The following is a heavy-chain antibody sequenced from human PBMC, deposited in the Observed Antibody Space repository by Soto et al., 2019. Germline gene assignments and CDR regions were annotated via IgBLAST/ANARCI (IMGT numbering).Heavy chain of an antibody. Sequence: PSETQSLTCIVSGASISSYDLSWVRQPPGKGLEWIGYVSHSGTTNYNPSLKSRVTISPDASKNQFSLRLTSVTAADTAVYFCVKWDWLQHNHWGPGILVTVSS. CDR2: VSHSGTT. CDR3: VKWDWLQHNH. V-gene: IGHV4-59*12. CDR1: GASISSYD. J-gene: IGHJ5*02. D-gene: IGHD1-26*01.